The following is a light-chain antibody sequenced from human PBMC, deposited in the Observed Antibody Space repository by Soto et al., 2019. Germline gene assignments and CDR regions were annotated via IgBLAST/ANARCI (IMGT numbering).Light chain of an antibody. V-gene: IGLV2-14*01. CDR2: DVS. CDR1: SSDVGGYNY. Sequence: QAASVSGSPGQSITISCTGTSSDVGGYNYVSWYQQHPGKAPKLMIYDVSNRPSGVSNRFSGSKSGNTASLTISGLQAEDEADYYCSSYTTSSTVVFGGGTKLTVL. J-gene: IGLJ2*01. CDR3: SSYTTSSTVV.